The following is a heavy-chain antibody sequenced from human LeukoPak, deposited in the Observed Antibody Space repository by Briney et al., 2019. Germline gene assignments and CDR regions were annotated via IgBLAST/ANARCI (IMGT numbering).Heavy chain of an antibody. J-gene: IGHJ4*02. Sequence: SETLSLTCAVYGGSFSGYYWSWIRQPPGKGLEWIGEINHSGSTNYNPSLKSRVTISVDTSKNHFSLKLSSVTAADTAVYYCATLKRIAARPLPSDYWGQGTLVTVSS. CDR1: GGSFSGYY. CDR3: ATLKRIAARPLPSDY. D-gene: IGHD6-6*01. V-gene: IGHV4-34*01. CDR2: INHSGST.